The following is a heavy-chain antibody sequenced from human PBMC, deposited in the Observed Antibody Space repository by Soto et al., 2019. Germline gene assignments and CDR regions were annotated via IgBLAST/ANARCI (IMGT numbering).Heavy chain of an antibody. CDR3: ANHYYNDSSCYCPSGFHH. V-gene: IGHV4-30-4*01. D-gene: IGHD3-22*01. J-gene: IGHJ4*02. Sequence: QVQLQESGPGLVKPSQTLSLTCTVSGCSISSGDYYWSWIRQPPGKVLQWFGYIYYSGGTYHNPSLKGRITISVSTSKNQFSLKLSSGTAADTAVYYGANHYYNDSSCYCPSGFHHWGQGTLVTVYS. CDR1: GCSISSGDYY. CDR2: IYYSGGT.